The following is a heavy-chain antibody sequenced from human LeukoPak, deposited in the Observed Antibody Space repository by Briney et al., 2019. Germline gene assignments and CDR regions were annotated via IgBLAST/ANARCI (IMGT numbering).Heavy chain of an antibody. Sequence: PGGSLRLSCAVSGFTFSSYWMHWVRQAPGKGLVWVSRIKSDGSVTTYADSVKGRFTISRDNAKNTLYLQMNSLRAEDTAVYFCARLDILTGNYYYFEYWGQGSLVTVSS. CDR3: ARLDILTGNYYYFEY. CDR2: IKSDGSVT. V-gene: IGHV3-74*01. D-gene: IGHD3-9*01. CDR1: GFTFSSYW. J-gene: IGHJ4*02.